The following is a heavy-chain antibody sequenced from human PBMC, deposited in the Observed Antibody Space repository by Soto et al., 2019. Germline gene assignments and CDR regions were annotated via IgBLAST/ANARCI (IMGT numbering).Heavy chain of an antibody. V-gene: IGHV1-18*01. J-gene: IGHJ4*02. CDR3: AAHSSVFRSGHPFYFDY. Sequence: ASVKVSCKASGYTFTSYGISWVRQAPGQGLEWMGWISAYNGNTNYAQKLQGRVTMTTDTSTSTAYMELRSLRSDDTAVYYCAAHSSVFRSGHPFYFDYWGQGTLVTVSS. CDR1: GYTFTSYG. D-gene: IGHD3-3*01. CDR2: ISAYNGNT.